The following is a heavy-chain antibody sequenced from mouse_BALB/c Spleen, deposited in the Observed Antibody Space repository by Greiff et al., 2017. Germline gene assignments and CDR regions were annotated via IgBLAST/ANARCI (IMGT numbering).Heavy chain of an antibody. D-gene: IGHD2-1*01. CDR1: GFTFSSYG. Sequence: EVQGVESGGGLVQPGGSLKLSCAASGFTFSSYGMSWVRQTPDKRLELVATINSNGGSTYYPDSVKGRFTISRDNAKNTLYLQMSSLKSEDTAMYYCARDNYGNSWFAYWGQGTLVTVSA. CDR3: ARDNYGNSWFAY. J-gene: IGHJ3*01. CDR2: INSNGGST. V-gene: IGHV5-6-3*01.